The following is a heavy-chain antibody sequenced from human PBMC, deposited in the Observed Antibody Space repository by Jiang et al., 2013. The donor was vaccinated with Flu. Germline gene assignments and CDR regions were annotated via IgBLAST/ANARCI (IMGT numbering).Heavy chain of an antibody. Sequence: NDDKRYSPSLKSRLTITKDTSKNQVVLTMTNMDPVDTATYYCAHYEDYYYYYGMDVWGQGTTVTVSS. J-gene: IGHJ6*02. CDR2: NDDK. V-gene: IGHV2-5*01. CDR3: AHYEDYYYYYGMDV. D-gene: IGHD3-16*01.